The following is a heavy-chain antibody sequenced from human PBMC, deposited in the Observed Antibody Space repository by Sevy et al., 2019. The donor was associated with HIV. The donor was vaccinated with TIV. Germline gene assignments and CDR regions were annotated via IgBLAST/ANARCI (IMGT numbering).Heavy chain of an antibody. CDR2: LSFGCGQI. V-gene: IGHV3-23*01. Sequence: GGSLRLSYVASGFTFNKYSMSWVRQAPGKGLERVSTLSFGCGQINYADSVKGRFTISRDDSKNTLYLQMNSLRAEDTAVYYCAREGCTRPHDFWGQGTLVTVSS. CDR1: GFTFNKYS. CDR3: AREGCTRPHDF. D-gene: IGHD2-8*01. J-gene: IGHJ4*02.